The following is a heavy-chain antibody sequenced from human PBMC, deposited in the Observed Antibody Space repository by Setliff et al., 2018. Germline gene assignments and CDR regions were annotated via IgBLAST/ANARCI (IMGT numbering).Heavy chain of an antibody. V-gene: IGHV4-59*08. Sequence: SETLSLTCTVSGGSISTYYWSWIRQPPGKGLEWIGYIYYSGRTNYNPSLRSRVTISVDTSKNQFSLKVSSVTAADTAVYYCARHENDYGDYDDAFDIWGQGTMVTVSS. J-gene: IGHJ3*02. CDR2: IYYSGRT. CDR3: ARHENDYGDYDDAFDI. D-gene: IGHD4-17*01. CDR1: GGSISTYY.